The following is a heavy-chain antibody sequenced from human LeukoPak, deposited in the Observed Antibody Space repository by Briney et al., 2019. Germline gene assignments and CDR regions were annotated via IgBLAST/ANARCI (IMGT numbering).Heavy chain of an antibody. V-gene: IGHV4-4*07. CDR1: GGSISSYY. CDR3: ARDRPTPGDCTSTTCYRWFDP. CDR2: ISSSGST. J-gene: IGHJ5*02. D-gene: IGHD2-2*01. Sequence: SETLSLTCTVSGGSISSYYWSWIRQPAGKGLEWIGRISSSGSTNYNPSLRSRITMSADTSKNQFSLKPSSVTAADTAVYYCARDRPTPGDCTSTTCYRWFDPWGQGTLVSVSS.